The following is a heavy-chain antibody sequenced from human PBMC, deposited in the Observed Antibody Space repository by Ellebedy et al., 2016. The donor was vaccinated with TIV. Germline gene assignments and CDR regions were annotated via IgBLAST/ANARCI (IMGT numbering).Heavy chain of an antibody. J-gene: IGHJ4*02. CDR3: VKEETGAAFDY. Sequence: GESLKISCAASGFTFSSYWMYWVRQAPGKGLEWVSRMKGDGSSVTYADSVKGRFTISRDNSKNTLYLQMSSLRAEDTAVYYCVKEETGAAFDYWGQGTLVSVSS. CDR1: GFTFSSYW. D-gene: IGHD7-27*01. V-gene: IGHV3-74*01. CDR2: MKGDGSSV.